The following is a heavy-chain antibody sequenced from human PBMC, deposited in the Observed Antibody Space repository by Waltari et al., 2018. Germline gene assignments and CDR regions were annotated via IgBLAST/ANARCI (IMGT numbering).Heavy chain of an antibody. Sequence: QVQLQESSPGLVKPSQTLSLTCTLSGVSISSGDYYWTWIRPPPGKGLEWIGYIYYSGSTYYNPSLKSRVTISVDTSKNQFSLKLSSVTAADTAVYYCATTPTIFGLTADLWGQGTLVTVSS. D-gene: IGHD3-3*01. J-gene: IGHJ5*02. CDR3: ATTPTIFGLTADL. CDR2: IYYSGST. CDR1: GVSISSGDYY. V-gene: IGHV4-30-4*08.